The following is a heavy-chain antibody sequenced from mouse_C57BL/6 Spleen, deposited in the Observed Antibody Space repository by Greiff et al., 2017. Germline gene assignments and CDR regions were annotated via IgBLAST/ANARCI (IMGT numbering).Heavy chain of an antibody. CDR2: ISNGGGST. D-gene: IGHD2-2*01. V-gene: IGHV5-12*01. CDR1: GFTFSDYY. Sequence: EVKVEESGGGLVQPGGSLKLSCAASGFTFSDYYMYWVRQTPEKRLEWVAYISNGGGSTYYPDTVKGRFTISRDNAKNTLYLQMSRLKSEDTAMYYCARTRDYAYDGDYAMDYWGQGTSVTVSS. CDR3: ARTRDYAYDGDYAMDY. J-gene: IGHJ4*01.